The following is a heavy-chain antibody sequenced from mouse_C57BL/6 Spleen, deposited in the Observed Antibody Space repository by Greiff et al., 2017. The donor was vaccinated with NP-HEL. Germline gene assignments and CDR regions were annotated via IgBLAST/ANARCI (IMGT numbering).Heavy chain of an antibody. CDR2: INPNYGST. CDR3: ARGAVSYWYFDF. V-gene: IGHV1-39*01. Sequence: EVKLMESGPELVKPGASVKISCKASGYSFTDYNMNWVKQSNGKSLEWIGVINPNYGSTSYNQKFKGKATLTVDQSSSTAYMQLSSLTSEDSAVYYCARGAVSYWYFDFWGTGTTVTVS. J-gene: IGHJ1*03. CDR1: GYSFTDYN.